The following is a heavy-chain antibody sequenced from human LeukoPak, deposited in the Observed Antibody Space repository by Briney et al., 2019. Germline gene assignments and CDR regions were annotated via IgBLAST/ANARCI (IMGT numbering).Heavy chain of an antibody. CDR1: GGTFSSYA. D-gene: IGHD2-21*02. Sequence: SVKVSCKASGGTFSSYAISWVRQAPGQGLEWMGRIIPIFGTANYAQKFQGRVTITADESTSTAYMELSSLRSEDTAVYYCASGEAVVTAMNAFDIWGQGTMVTVSS. CDR3: ASGEAVVTAMNAFDI. V-gene: IGHV1-69*13. J-gene: IGHJ3*02. CDR2: IIPIFGTA.